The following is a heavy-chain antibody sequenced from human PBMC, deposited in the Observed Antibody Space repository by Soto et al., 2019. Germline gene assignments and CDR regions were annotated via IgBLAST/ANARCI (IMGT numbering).Heavy chain of an antibody. J-gene: IGHJ6*03. V-gene: IGHV3-7*01. CDR2: IKQDGSEK. Sequence: GGSLRLSCAASGFTFSSYWMSWVRQAPGKGLEWVANIKQDGSEKYYVDSVKGRFTISRDNAKNSLYLQMNSLRAEDTAVYYCARDGPPVLLWFGDQTKLAMDVWGKGTTVTVSS. CDR1: GFTFSSYW. D-gene: IGHD3-10*01. CDR3: ARDGPPVLLWFGDQTKLAMDV.